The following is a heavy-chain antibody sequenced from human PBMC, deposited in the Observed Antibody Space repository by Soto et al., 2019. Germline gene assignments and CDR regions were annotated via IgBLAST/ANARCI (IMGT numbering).Heavy chain of an antibody. CDR2: MSHSGGT. J-gene: IGHJ3*02. V-gene: IGHV4-34*01. CDR3: ARVERGTATTVVDAFDI. Sequence: QVQLQQWGAGLLKPSETLSLTCAVYGGSVNSGNYYWSWIRQPPGKGLEWIGEMSHSGGTHFNPYLKSRVTIAVDTSKNQSFPKKSSETAADPALYYCARVERGTATTVVDAFDIWGPGTLVTVSS. CDR1: GGSVNSGNYY. D-gene: IGHD2-21*02.